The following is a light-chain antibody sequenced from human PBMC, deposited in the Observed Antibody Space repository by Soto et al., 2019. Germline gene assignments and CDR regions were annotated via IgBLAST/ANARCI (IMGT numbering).Light chain of an antibody. V-gene: IGKV3-20*01. CDR3: QQYGSSPGT. Sequence: IVLTHTPGTLSFPLWYRCIVYFSFSQNVPSNYLAWYQHKPGQTPRLLIYAASSRATGVPDRFSGSGSGTDFTLTISRLEPEDFAVYYCQQYGSSPGTFGQGTKVDIK. CDR1: QNVPSNY. CDR2: AAS. J-gene: IGKJ1*01.